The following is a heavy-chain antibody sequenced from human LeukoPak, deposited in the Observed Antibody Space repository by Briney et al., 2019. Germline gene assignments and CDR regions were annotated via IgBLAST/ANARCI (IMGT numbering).Heavy chain of an antibody. Sequence: GGSLRLSCAASGFTFSSYEMNWVRQAPGKGLEWVSYISSSGSTIYYADSVKGRFTISRDNAKNSLYLQMNSLRAEDTAVYYCARSEKYSSSSPLDYWGQGTLVTVSS. D-gene: IGHD6-6*01. V-gene: IGHV3-48*03. J-gene: IGHJ4*02. CDR3: ARSEKYSSSSPLDY. CDR1: GFTFSSYE. CDR2: ISSSGSTI.